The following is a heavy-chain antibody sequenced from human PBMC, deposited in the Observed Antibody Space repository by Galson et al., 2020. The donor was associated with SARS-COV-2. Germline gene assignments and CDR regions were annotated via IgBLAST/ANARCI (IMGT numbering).Heavy chain of an antibody. CDR1: GFTFRNAS. CDR2: IKSKTDGGTT. V-gene: IGHV3-15*01. CDR3: TTEHLELLWFAGIYYFAY. D-gene: IGHD3-10*01. Sequence: SLRLSRSASGFTFRNASTSWVGQAPGKGLEWLGRIKSKTDGGTTDYAPPVKGRFTISRDDSKNTLYLQMTSLKTEDTAVYYCTTEHLELLWFAGIYYFAYWVQGTLVTVSS. J-gene: IGHJ4*02.